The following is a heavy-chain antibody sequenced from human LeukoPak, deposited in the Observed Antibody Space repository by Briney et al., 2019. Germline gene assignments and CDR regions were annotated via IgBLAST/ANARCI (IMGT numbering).Heavy chain of an antibody. J-gene: IGHJ6*02. CDR2: IYYSGST. Sequence: SETLSLTCTVSGGSISSYYWSWIRQPPGKGLEWIGYIYYSGSTNYNPSLKSRVTISVDTSKNQFSLKLSSVTAADTAVYYCARVAAYGLRYYYGMDVWGQGTTVTVSS. CDR3: ARVAAYGLRYYYGMDV. CDR1: GGSISSYY. D-gene: IGHD4-17*01. V-gene: IGHV4-59*01.